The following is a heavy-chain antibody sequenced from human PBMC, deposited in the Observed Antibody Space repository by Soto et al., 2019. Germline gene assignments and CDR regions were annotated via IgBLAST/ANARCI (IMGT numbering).Heavy chain of an antibody. CDR2: INVGNGNT. J-gene: IGHJ6*03. V-gene: IGHV1-3*01. CDR1: GYTFTRYA. D-gene: IGHD3-10*01. Sequence: ASVKVSCKASGYTFTRYAMHWVRQAPGQRLEWMGWINVGNGNTKYSQKFQGRVTITRDTSASTAYMELSSLRSEDTAVYYCARDKYMVRGVMEVGTDYYYYMDVWGKGTTVTVSS. CDR3: ARDKYMVRGVMEVGTDYYYYMDV.